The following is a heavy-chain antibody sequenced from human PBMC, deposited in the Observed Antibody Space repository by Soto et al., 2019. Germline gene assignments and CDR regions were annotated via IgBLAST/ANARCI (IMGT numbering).Heavy chain of an antibody. D-gene: IGHD1-26*01. J-gene: IGHJ5*02. V-gene: IGHV1-69*13. CDR2: IIPIFGTA. Sequence: ASVKVSCKASGGTFSSYAISWVRQAPGQGLEWMGGIIPIFGTANYAQKFQGRVTVTADESTSTAFMELSSLGTEDTAVYCCARGGGATTYDPWGQGTLVTVSS. CDR1: GGTFSSYA. CDR3: ARGGGATTYDP.